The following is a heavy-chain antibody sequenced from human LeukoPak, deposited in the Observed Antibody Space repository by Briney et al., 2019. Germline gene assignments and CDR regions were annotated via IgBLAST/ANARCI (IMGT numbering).Heavy chain of an antibody. Sequence: SETLSLTCTVSGGSISSYYWSWIRQPAGKGLEWIGRIYTSGSTNYNPSLKSRVTMSVDKSKNQFSLKLSSVTAADTAVYYCAREGGPQSLRGTFDPWGQGTLVTVSS. CDR2: IYTSGST. CDR1: GGSISSYY. D-gene: IGHD1-1*01. J-gene: IGHJ5*02. CDR3: AREGGPQSLRGTFDP. V-gene: IGHV4-4*07.